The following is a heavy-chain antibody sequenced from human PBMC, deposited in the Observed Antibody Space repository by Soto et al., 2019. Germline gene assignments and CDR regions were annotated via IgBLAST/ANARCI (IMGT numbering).Heavy chain of an antibody. CDR3: ARDLVELWPSVGGY. Sequence: QVQLVESGGGVVQPGRSLRLSCAASGFTFNTYGMHWVRQAPGKGLEWVAVIYYDGRNKYYADSVKGRFTISRDNSKNTLNLQMNSLRVEDTAVYYCARDLVELWPSVGGYWGQGTLVTVSS. CDR2: IYYDGRNK. D-gene: IGHD6-19*01. CDR1: GFTFNTYG. J-gene: IGHJ4*02. V-gene: IGHV3-33*01.